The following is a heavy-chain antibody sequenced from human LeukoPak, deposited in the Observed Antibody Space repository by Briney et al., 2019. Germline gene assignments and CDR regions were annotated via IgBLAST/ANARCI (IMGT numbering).Heavy chain of an antibody. D-gene: IGHD2-15*01. J-gene: IGHJ4*02. CDR2: ISYDAAVK. Sequence: GGSLRLSCAVSGFTLRSYAIHWVRQAPGKGLQWVAFISYDAAVKYYADSVRGRFTVSRDISKNTLSLQMNSLRPEDTAVYYCARDFSTWYSIDYRGRGTLVTVSS. CDR3: ARDFSTWYSIDY. CDR1: GFTLRSYA. V-gene: IGHV3-30-3*01.